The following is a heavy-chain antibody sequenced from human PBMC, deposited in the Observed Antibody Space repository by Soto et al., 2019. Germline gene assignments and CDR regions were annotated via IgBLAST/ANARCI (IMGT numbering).Heavy chain of an antibody. CDR1: GFTFSSYS. CDR3: ARDGFLGQWLVRNWFDP. J-gene: IGHJ5*02. Sequence: LRLSCAASGFTFSSYSMNWVRQAPGKGLEWVSSISSSSSYIYYADSVKGRFTISRDNAKNSLYLQMNSLRAEDTAVYYCARDGFLGQWLVRNWFDPWGQGTLVTVSS. V-gene: IGHV3-21*01. D-gene: IGHD6-19*01. CDR2: ISSSSSYI.